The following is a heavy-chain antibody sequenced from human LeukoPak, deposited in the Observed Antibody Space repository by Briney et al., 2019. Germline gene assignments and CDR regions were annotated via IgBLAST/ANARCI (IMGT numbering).Heavy chain of an antibody. CDR2: INHGGST. J-gene: IGHJ4*02. Sequence: SETLSLTCAVYGGSFSGYYWSWIRQPPGKGLEWIGEINHGGSTNYNPSLKSRVTISVDTSKNQFSLKLSSVTAADTAVYYCATRNPTYYYDSSGYYYGIRRYYFDYWGQGTLVTVSS. CDR3: ATRNPTYYYDSSGYYYGIRRYYFDY. D-gene: IGHD3-22*01. CDR1: GGSFSGYY. V-gene: IGHV4-34*01.